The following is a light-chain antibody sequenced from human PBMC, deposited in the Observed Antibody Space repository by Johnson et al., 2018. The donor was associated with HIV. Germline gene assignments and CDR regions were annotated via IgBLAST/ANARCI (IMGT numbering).Light chain of an antibody. Sequence: TQPPSVSAAPGQKVAISCSGSSSNIGNNYVSWYQQLPGTAPKLLIYDNNKRPSGIPDRFSGSKSGTSATLGITGLQTGDEADYYCGTWDSSLSAYVFGTGTKVTVV. V-gene: IGLV1-51*01. CDR3: GTWDSSLSAYV. CDR1: SSNIGNNY. CDR2: DNN. J-gene: IGLJ1*01.